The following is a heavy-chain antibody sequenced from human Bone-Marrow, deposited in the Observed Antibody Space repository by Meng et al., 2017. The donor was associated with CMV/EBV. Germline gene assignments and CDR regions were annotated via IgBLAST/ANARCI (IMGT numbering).Heavy chain of an antibody. D-gene: IGHD2-2*02. J-gene: IGHJ6*02. Sequence: GGSLRLSCAASGFTFSSYGMSWVRQAPGKGLEWVSSISSSSSYIYYADSVKGRFTISRDNAKNSLYLQMNSLRAEDTAVYYCAREICSSTSCYIYYYYGMDVWGQGTTVTVSS. CDR2: ISSSSSYI. CDR1: GFTFSSYG. CDR3: AREICSSTSCYIYYYYGMDV. V-gene: IGHV3-21*01.